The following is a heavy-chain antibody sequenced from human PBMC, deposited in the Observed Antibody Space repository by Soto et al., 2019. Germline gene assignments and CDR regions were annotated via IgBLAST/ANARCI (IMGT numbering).Heavy chain of an antibody. D-gene: IGHD6-6*01. CDR1: GYTFTNYG. CDR2: IGAYNGNT. J-gene: IGHJ6*03. Sequence: QVQLLQSGAEVKKPGASVKVSCKASGYTFTNYGITWVRQAPVQGLEWMGWIGAYNGNTHYTERLQGRVTMTTDTSTSTAYMELRGLRSDDSAVYYCARVLQLVGYFYYYMDVWGNGTTVTVSS. V-gene: IGHV1-18*01. CDR3: ARVLQLVGYFYYYMDV.